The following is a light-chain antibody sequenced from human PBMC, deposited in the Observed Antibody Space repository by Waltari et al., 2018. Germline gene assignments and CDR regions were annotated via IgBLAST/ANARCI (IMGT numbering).Light chain of an antibody. CDR2: YVS. Sequence: HSALTQPASVSGSPGQSITISCTGTSSDVGGYNYVSWYQQHPGKAPKLMIYYVSNRPSGVSNRFSGSKSANTASLTISGLQAEDEADYYCSSYISSDTLELFGGGTSLTVL. CDR1: SSDVGGYNY. V-gene: IGLV2-14*03. J-gene: IGLJ2*01. CDR3: SSYISSDTLEL.